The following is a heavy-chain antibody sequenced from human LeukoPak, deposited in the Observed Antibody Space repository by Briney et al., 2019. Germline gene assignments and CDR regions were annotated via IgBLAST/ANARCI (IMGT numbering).Heavy chain of an antibody. CDR1: GFTFSSYG. CDR2: IWYDGSNK. Sequence: GRSLRLSCAASGFTFSSYGMHWVRQAPGKGLEWVAVIWYDGSNKYYADSVKGRFTISRDNSKNTLYLQMNSLRAEDTAVYYCAREELVNGSGSYYVDYWGQGTLVTVSS. CDR3: AREELVNGSGSYYVDY. V-gene: IGHV3-33*01. D-gene: IGHD3-10*01. J-gene: IGHJ4*02.